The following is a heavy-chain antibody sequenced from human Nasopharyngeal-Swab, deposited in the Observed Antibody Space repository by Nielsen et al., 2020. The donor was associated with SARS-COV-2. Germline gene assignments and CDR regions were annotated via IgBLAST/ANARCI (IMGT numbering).Heavy chain of an antibody. D-gene: IGHD3-9*01. CDR3: VKGWYDILTGYYY. CDR2: ISDNGGTT. J-gene: IGHJ4*02. Sequence: GESLKISCSASGFTFSTYAMHWVRQAPGKGLEYVSAISDNGGTTYYADSVKGRFTMSRDNSKNTLYLQMNSLRIEDTAVYYCVKGWYDILTGYYYWGQGTLVTVSS. CDR1: GFTFSTYA. V-gene: IGHV3-64D*06.